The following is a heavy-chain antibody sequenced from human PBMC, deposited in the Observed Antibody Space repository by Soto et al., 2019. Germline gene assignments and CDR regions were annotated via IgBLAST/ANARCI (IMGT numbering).Heavy chain of an antibody. CDR1: GGSISSSSYY. CDR2: IYYSGST. J-gene: IGHJ6*02. D-gene: IGHD5-18*01. CDR3: ARLLLWGYSYGLLDEGPYYGMDV. V-gene: IGHV4-39*01. Sequence: KPSETLSLTCTVSGGSISSSSYYWGWIRQPPGKGLEWIGSIYYSGSTYYNPSLKSRVTISVDTSKNQFSLKLSSVTAADTAVYYCARLLLWGYSYGLLDEGPYYGMDVWGQGTTVTVSS.